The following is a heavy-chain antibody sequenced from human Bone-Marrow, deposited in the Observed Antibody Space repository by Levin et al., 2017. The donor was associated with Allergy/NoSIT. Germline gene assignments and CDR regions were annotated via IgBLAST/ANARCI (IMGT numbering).Heavy chain of an antibody. V-gene: IGHV1-18*01. J-gene: IGHJ5*02. Sequence: TGGSLRLSCKASGYTFTNFAISWVRQAPGQGLEWMGWISAYNGNTNYAQKFQDRVIMTTDTSTFTAYLELRSLRSDDTAVYYCARDSLEGAWDLDLWGQGTLVSVSS. CDR2: ISAYNGNT. CDR3: ARDSLEGAWDLDL. CDR1: GYTFTNFA. D-gene: IGHD1-26*01.